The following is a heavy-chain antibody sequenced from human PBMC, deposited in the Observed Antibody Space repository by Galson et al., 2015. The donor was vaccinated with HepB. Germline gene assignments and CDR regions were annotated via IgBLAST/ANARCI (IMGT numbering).Heavy chain of an antibody. J-gene: IGHJ4*02. CDR1: GYTFTSYY. V-gene: IGHV1-46*01. CDR3: ARDSSGYSGSRGGDVFDY. Sequence: SVKVSCKASGYTFTSYYMHWVRQAPGQGLEWMGIINPSGGSTSYAQKFQGRVTMTRDTSTSTVYMELSSLRSEDTTVYYCARDSSGYSGSRGGDVFDYWGQGTLVTVSS. CDR2: INPSGGST. D-gene: IGHD5-12*01.